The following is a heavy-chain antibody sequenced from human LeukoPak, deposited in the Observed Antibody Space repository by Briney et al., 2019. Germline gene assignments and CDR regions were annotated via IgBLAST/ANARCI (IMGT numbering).Heavy chain of an antibody. CDR1: GYSFTSHW. Sequence: PGESLKISCKGSGYSFTSHWIGWVRQMPGKGLEWMGIIYPGDSDTRYSPSFQGQVTISADKSISTAYLQWSSLKASDTAMYYCARRPVVVVAATPAGDAFDIWGQGTMVTVSS. CDR2: IYPGDSDT. D-gene: IGHD2-15*01. CDR3: ARRPVVVVAATPAGDAFDI. V-gene: IGHV5-51*01. J-gene: IGHJ3*02.